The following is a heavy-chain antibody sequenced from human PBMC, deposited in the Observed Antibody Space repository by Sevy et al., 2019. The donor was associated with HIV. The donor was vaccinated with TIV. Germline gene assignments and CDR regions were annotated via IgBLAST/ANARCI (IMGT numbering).Heavy chain of an antibody. D-gene: IGHD6-13*01. Sequence: GGSLRLSCAASGFTFDDYAMHWVRQAPGKGLEWVSGISWNSGSIGYADSVKGRFTISRDNAKNSLYLQMNSLRAEDMALYYCAKATGYSCSWLDYWGQGTLVTVSS. V-gene: IGHV3-9*03. J-gene: IGHJ4*02. CDR2: ISWNSGSI. CDR1: GFTFDDYA. CDR3: AKATGYSCSWLDY.